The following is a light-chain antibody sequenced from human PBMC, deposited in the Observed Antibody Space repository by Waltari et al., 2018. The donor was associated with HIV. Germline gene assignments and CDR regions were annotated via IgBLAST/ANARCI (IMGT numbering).Light chain of an antibody. CDR1: QSVSSSF. CDR2: GAS. Sequence: EIVLTQSPGTLSLSPGESATLSCRASQSVSSSFLAWYQQKPGQAPRLLIFGASSRATGIPDRFSGSGSGTDFTLTISRLEPEDFAVYYCQQYGSSPGLTFGGGTKVEI. CDR3: QQYGSSPGLT. J-gene: IGKJ4*01. V-gene: IGKV3-20*01.